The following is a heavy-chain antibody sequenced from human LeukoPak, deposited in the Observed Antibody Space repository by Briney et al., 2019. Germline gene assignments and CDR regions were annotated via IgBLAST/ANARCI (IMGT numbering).Heavy chain of an antibody. CDR3: ARGFLGYSSSWYGY. CDR2: IWYDGSNK. J-gene: IGHJ4*02. D-gene: IGHD6-13*01. V-gene: IGHV3-33*01. Sequence: GRSLRLSCAASGFTFGSYGMHWVRQAPGKGLEWVAVIWYDGSNKYYADSVKGRFTISRDNSKNTLYLQMNSLRAEDTAVYYCARGFLGYSSSWYGYWGQGTLVTVSS. CDR1: GFTFGSYG.